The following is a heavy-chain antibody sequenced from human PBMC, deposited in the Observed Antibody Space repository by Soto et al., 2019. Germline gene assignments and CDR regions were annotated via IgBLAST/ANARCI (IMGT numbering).Heavy chain of an antibody. CDR1: GFTFSSYW. Sequence: GGSLRLSCAASGFTFSSYWMSWVRQAPGKVLEWVANIKQDGSEKYYVDSVKGRFTISRDNAKNSLYLQMNSLRAEDTAVYYCARGGRLMVRDRGVSKDVWGKGTTVTVSS. J-gene: IGHJ6*04. CDR2: IKQDGSEK. CDR3: ARGGRLMVRDRGVSKDV. D-gene: IGHD3-10*01. V-gene: IGHV3-7*01.